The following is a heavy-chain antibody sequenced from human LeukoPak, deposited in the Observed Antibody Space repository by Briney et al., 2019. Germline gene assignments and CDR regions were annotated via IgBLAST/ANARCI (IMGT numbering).Heavy chain of an antibody. CDR2: IYYSGST. Sequence: PSETLSLTCTVSGGSISSSSYYWGWIRQPPGKGLEWIGNIYYSGSTYYNPSLESRVTISVDTSKNQFSLKLSSVTAADTAVYYCARDSIAAARAFDYWGQGTLVTVSS. V-gene: IGHV4-39*07. CDR3: ARDSIAAARAFDY. D-gene: IGHD6-13*01. J-gene: IGHJ4*02. CDR1: GGSISSSSYY.